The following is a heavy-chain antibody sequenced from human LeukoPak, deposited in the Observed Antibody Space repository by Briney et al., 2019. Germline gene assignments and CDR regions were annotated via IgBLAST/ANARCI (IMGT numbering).Heavy chain of an antibody. CDR3: ATGRVGATCCWFDP. Sequence: ASVKVSCKVSGYTFTDYYMHWVQQAPGKGLEWMGLVDPEDGETIYAEKFQGRVTITPNTSTDTAYMELSSLRSEDTAVYYCATGRVGATCCWFDPWGQGTLVTVSS. V-gene: IGHV1-69-2*01. J-gene: IGHJ5*02. D-gene: IGHD1-26*01. CDR1: GYTFTDYY. CDR2: VDPEDGET.